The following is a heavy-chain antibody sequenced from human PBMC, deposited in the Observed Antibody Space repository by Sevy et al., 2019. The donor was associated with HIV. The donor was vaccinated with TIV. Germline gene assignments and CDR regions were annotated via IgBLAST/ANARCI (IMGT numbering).Heavy chain of an antibody. CDR3: VRDESFSLIVVDPDY. CDR1: GYTFSNYG. D-gene: IGHD3-22*01. V-gene: IGHV1-18*01. CDR2: ISGYNGNK. J-gene: IGHJ4*02. Sequence: ASVKVSCQASGYTFSNYGVTWVRQAPGQGLEWMGWISGYNGNKKYAQKFQDRVIMTTDTATSTAYMELRSLRSDDTAVYYCVRDESFSLIVVDPDYWGQGTLVTVSS.